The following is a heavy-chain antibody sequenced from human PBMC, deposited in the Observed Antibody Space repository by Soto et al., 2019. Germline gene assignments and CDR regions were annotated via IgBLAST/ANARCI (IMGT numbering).Heavy chain of an antibody. CDR3: AKSRGLLLHLDY. CDR1: GFTFSINA. CDR2: ISWNSGSI. J-gene: IGHJ4*02. D-gene: IGHD3-22*01. V-gene: IGHV3-9*01. Sequence: GGSLRLSCAASGFTFSINAMSWVRQAPGKGLEWVSGISWNSGSIGYADSVKGRFTMSRDNAKNSLYLQMNSLRAEDTALYYCAKSRGLLLHLDYWGQGTLVTVSS.